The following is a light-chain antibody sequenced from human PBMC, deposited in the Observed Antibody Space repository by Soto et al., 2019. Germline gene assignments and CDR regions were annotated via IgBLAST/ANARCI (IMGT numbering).Light chain of an antibody. Sequence: EILLTQAPGTLSLFPGERATLSCRASQSVSSSYLAWYQQKPGQAPRLLIYGASNRATGIPDRFSGAGSETDFTLTISRLEPEDFAVYYCHQYGSAPAWTFGQGTKVEIK. V-gene: IGKV3-20*01. J-gene: IGKJ1*01. CDR2: GAS. CDR1: QSVSSSY. CDR3: HQYGSAPAWT.